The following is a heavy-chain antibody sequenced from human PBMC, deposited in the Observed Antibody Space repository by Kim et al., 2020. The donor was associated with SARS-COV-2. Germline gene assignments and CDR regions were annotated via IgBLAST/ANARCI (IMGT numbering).Heavy chain of an antibody. CDR1: GGTFSSYA. V-gene: IGHV1-69*13. D-gene: IGHD3-22*01. Sequence: SVKVSCKASGGTFSSYAISWVRQAPGQGLEWMGGIIPIFGTANYAQKFQGRVTITADESTSTAYMELSSLRSEDTAVYYCASQGGGIVVVTPGAFDIWGQGTMVTVSS. CDR2: IIPIFGTA. CDR3: ASQGGGIVVVTPGAFDI. J-gene: IGHJ3*02.